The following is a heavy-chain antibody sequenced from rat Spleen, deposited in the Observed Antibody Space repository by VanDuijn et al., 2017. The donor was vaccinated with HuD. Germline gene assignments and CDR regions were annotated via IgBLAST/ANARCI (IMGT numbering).Heavy chain of an antibody. D-gene: IGHD4-3*01. CDR3: ATQSIIRVPLFDY. CDR2: ISYDGSST. J-gene: IGHJ2*01. CDR1: GFTFSDYY. Sequence: EVQLAESGGGLVQPGRSLKLSCAASGFTFSDYYMAWVRQAPKKGLEWVATISYDGSSTYYRDSVKGRFTVSRDNAKSTLYLQMDSLRSEDTATYYCATQSIIRVPLFDYWGQGVMVTVSS. V-gene: IGHV5-7*01.